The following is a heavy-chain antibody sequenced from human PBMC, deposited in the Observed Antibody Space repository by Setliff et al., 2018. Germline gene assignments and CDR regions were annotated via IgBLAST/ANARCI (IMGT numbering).Heavy chain of an antibody. Sequence: GGSLRLSCAASGFTFSSYSMNWVRQAPGKGLEWVSYISSSSSTIYSADSVKGRCTISRDNAKNSLYLQMNSLRAEDTAVYYCLVTAAPDNWFDPRGQGSLVTVSS. CDR1: GFTFSSYS. V-gene: IGHV3-48*01. CDR2: ISSSSSTI. D-gene: IGHD4-4*01. CDR3: LVTAAPDNWFDP. J-gene: IGHJ5*02.